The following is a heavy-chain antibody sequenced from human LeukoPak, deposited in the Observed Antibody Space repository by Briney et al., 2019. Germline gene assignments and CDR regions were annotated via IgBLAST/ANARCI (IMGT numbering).Heavy chain of an antibody. CDR2: INHSGST. D-gene: IGHD3-10*01. Sequence: KPSETLSLTCAVYGGSFSGYYWSWIRQPPGKGLEWIVAINHSGSTNYNPSLKSRVTISVDTSKNQFSLKQSSVTAADTAVYYCARLRTTMVRGVNNRDNWFDPWGQGTLVTVSS. CDR3: ARLRTTMVRGVNNRDNWFDP. V-gene: IGHV4-34*01. J-gene: IGHJ5*02. CDR1: GGSFSGYY.